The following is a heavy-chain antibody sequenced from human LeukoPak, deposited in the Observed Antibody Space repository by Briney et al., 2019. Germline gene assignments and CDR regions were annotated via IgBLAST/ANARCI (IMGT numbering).Heavy chain of an antibody. CDR3: ARGRYSSSPFDP. D-gene: IGHD6-6*01. CDR1: GFTFSSYA. CDR2: ISYDGSNK. Sequence: GGSLRLSCAASGFTFSSYAMHWVRQAPGKGLEWVAVISYDGSNKYYADSVKGRFTISRDNSKNTLYLQMSSLRAEDTAVYYCARGRYSSSPFDPWGQGTLVTVSS. V-gene: IGHV3-30-3*01. J-gene: IGHJ5*02.